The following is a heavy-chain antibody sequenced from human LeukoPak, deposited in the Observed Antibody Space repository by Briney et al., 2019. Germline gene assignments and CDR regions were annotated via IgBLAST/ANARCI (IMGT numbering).Heavy chain of an antibody. Sequence: GGSLRLSCAVSGFSFNNYGMYWVRQAPGKGLEWVAFIWYDGSNKFYVDSVKGRFSISRDNSKNTLYLQMNSLRAEDTAVYYCARDNGYSSGWYPEYWGQGTLVTVSS. CDR3: ARDNGYSSGWYPEY. V-gene: IGHV3-33*01. J-gene: IGHJ4*02. CDR1: GFSFNNYG. CDR2: IWYDGSNK. D-gene: IGHD6-19*01.